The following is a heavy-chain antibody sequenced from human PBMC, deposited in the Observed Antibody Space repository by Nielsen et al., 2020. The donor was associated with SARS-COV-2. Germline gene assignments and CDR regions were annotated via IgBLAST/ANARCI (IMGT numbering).Heavy chain of an antibody. J-gene: IGHJ6*02. CDR2: ISSSSSYT. V-gene: IGHV3-11*03. D-gene: IGHD6-6*01. CDR1: GFTFSDYY. CDR3: ARLPSSSDYYYYGMDV. Sequence: GESLKISCAASGFTFSDYYMSWIRQAPGKGLEWVSYISSSSSYTNYADSVKGRFTISRDNAKNSLYLQMNSLRAEDTAVYYCARLPSSSDYYYYGMDVWGQGTTVTVSS.